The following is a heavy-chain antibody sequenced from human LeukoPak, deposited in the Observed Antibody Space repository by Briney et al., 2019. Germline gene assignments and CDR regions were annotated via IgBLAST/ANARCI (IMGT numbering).Heavy chain of an antibody. J-gene: IGHJ5*02. CDR3: ARDVGYRSWFDP. CDR1: GFTFSTFA. CDR2: ISGSSNSI. V-gene: IGHV3-48*01. D-gene: IGHD5-18*01. Sequence: GGSLRLSCAASGFTFSTFAMNWVRQAPGQGLEWVSYISGSSNSIYYADSVKGRFTISRDNGRNSLYLQMSSLRAEDTAVYYCARDVGYRSWFDPWGQGTLVAVSS.